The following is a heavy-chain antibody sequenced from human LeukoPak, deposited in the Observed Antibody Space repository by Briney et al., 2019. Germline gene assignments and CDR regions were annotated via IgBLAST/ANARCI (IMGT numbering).Heavy chain of an antibody. CDR1: GFTFSSYS. CDR3: ARDQDDHDMLMVAAI. CDR2: ISSSSSYI. J-gene: IGHJ3*02. Sequence: GGSLRLSCAASGFTFSSYSMNWVRQAPGKGLEWVSPISSSSSYIYYADSVKGRFTISRDNAKNSLYLQMNSLRAEDTAVYYCARDQDDHDMLMVAAIWGQGTMVTVSS. D-gene: IGHD3-9*01. V-gene: IGHV3-21*01.